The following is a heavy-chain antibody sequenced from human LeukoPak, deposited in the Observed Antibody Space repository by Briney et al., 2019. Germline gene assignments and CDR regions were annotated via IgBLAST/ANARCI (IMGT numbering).Heavy chain of an antibody. CDR1: GYSISSGYY. V-gene: IGHV4-38-2*02. J-gene: IGHJ4*02. D-gene: IGHD3-3*01. CDR2: IYHSGST. CDR3: ARVRYDFCREGY. Sequence: SETLSLTCTVSGYSISSGYYWGWIRPPPGKGLEWIGSIYHSGSTYYNPSLKSRVTISVDTSKNQFSLKLSSVTAADTAGYYCARVRYDFCREGYWGQGTLVTVSS.